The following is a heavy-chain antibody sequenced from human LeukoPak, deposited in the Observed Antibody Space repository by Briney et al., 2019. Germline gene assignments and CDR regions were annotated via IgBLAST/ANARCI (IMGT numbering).Heavy chain of an antibody. J-gene: IGHJ5*02. Sequence: SVKVSCKASGGTFSSYAISWVRQAPGQGLEWMGGIIPIFGTANYAQKFQGRVTITADESTSTAYMELSSLRSEDTAVYYCASFACSSTSCPYNWFDPWGQGTLVTVSS. D-gene: IGHD2-2*01. CDR1: GGTFSSYA. CDR3: ASFACSSTSCPYNWFDP. V-gene: IGHV1-69*13. CDR2: IIPIFGTA.